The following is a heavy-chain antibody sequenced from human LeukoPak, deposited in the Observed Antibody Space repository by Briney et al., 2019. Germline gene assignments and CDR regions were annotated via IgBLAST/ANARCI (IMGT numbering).Heavy chain of an antibody. CDR2: MCGTAGCT. CDR3: AKDRPNFHENSGHYYRRDGDS. CDR1: GFTFPMYA. J-gene: IGHJ5*01. Sequence: PGGSLTLSCQASGFTFPMYAMSWVRQAPGKGLEWVASMCGTAGCTFYPDSVKGRFIISRDNFKNILYLQMNSLRAEDTAIYYCAKDRPNFHENSGHYYRRDGDSWGQGTQVTVSS. D-gene: IGHD3-22*01. V-gene: IGHV3-23*01.